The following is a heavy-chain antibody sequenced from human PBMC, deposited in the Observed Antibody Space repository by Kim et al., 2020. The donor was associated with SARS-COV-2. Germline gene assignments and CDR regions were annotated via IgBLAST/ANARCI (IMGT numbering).Heavy chain of an antibody. D-gene: IGHD3-10*01. CDR2: IYYSGST. CDR1: GGSISSSSYY. V-gene: IGHV4-39*01. CDR3: ARQGLDGSGSSQISNWFDP. Sequence: SETLSLTCTVSGGSISSSSYYWGWIRQPPGKGLEWIGSIYYSGSTYYNPSLKSRVTISVDTSKNQFSLKLSSVTAADTAVYYCARQGLDGSGSSQISNWFDPWGQGTLVTVSS. J-gene: IGHJ5*02.